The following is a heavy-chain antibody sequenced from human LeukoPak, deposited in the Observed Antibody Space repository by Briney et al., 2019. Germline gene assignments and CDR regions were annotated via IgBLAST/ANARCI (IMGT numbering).Heavy chain of an antibody. V-gene: IGHV3-33*01. J-gene: IGHJ4*02. CDR1: GFTFSSYG. Sequence: GRSLRLSCAASGFTFSSYGMHWVRQAPGKGLEWVAVIWYDGSNKYYADSVKGRFTISRDNSKNTLYPQMNSLRAEDTAVYYCARDSCSSTSCYGGYSFDYWGQGTLVTVSS. D-gene: IGHD2-2*01. CDR3: ARDSCSSTSCYGGYSFDY. CDR2: IWYDGSNK.